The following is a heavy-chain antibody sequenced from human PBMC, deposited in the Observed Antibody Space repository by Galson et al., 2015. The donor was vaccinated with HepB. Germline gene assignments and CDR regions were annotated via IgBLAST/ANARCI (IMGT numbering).Heavy chain of an antibody. CDR1: GASIRTFDHY. CDR2: VFYSGTT. V-gene: IGHV4-39*01. J-gene: IGHJ5*01. D-gene: IGHD3-10*02. CDR3: ARHFFYGRGSTEMWVAP. Sequence: SETLSLTCSVAGASIRTFDHYWGWIRQSPSKGLEWIGMVFYSGTTYYNPSLRRRSTVSMDTSKNQFSLRLSSMTASDTAVYFCARHFFYGRGSTEMWVAPWGQGISVTVSS.